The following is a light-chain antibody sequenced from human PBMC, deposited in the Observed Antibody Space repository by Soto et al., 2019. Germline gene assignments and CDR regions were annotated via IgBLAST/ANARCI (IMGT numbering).Light chain of an antibody. Sequence: SYELTQPPSVSVSPGQTASITCSGDKLGDKYACWYQQKPGQSPVLVIYQDSKRPSGIPDRFSGSKSGTSASLAITRLQAEDEADYYCQSYDISLHNYVFGTGTKLTVL. CDR3: QSYDISLHNYV. CDR1: KLGDKY. V-gene: IGLV3-1*01. J-gene: IGLJ1*01. CDR2: QDS.